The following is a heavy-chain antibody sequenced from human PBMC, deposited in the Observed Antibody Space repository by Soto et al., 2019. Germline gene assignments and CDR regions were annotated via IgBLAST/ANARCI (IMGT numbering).Heavy chain of an antibody. Sequence: PSETLSLTCTVSGGSISSYYWSWIRQPPGKGLEWIGYIYYSGSTNYNPSLKSRVTISVDTSKNQFSLKLSSVTAADTAVYYCARRAPGHYYMDVWGKGTTVTVSS. V-gene: IGHV4-59*01. CDR3: ARRAPGHYYMDV. CDR1: GGSISSYY. J-gene: IGHJ6*03. CDR2: IYYSGST.